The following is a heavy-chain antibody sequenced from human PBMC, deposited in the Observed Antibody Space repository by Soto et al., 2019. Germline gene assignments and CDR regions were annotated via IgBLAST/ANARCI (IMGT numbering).Heavy chain of an antibody. CDR1: GGSISSGDYY. D-gene: IGHD3-16*01. Sequence: TLSLTCTVSGGSISSGDYYWSWIRQPPGKGLEWIGYIYYSGSTYYNPSLKSRVTISVDTSKNQFSLKLSSVTAADTAVYYCARGSGGGMYYYYGMDVWGQGTTVTVSS. V-gene: IGHV4-30-4*01. J-gene: IGHJ6*02. CDR2: IYYSGST. CDR3: ARGSGGGMYYYYGMDV.